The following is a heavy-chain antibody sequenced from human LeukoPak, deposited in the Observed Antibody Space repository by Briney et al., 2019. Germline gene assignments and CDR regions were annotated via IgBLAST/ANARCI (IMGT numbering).Heavy chain of an antibody. V-gene: IGHV2-5*01. CDR3: AHTQLWRYYFDY. J-gene: IGHJ4*02. Sequence: KESGPTLVKPTQTLTLTCTFSGFSLSTSGVGVGWIRQPPGKALEWLALIYWNDDKRYSPSLKSRLTITKDTSKNQVVLTMTNMDPVDTATYYCAHTQLWRYYFDYWGQGTLVTVSS. D-gene: IGHD5-18*01. CDR2: IYWNDDK. CDR1: GFSLSTSGVG.